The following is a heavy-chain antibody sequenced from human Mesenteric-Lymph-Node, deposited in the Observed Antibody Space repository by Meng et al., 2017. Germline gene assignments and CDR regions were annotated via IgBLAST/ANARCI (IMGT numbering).Heavy chain of an antibody. J-gene: IGHJ5*02. V-gene: IGHV4-31*03. D-gene: IGHD4-17*01. CDR1: GGSISSDGYY. CDR2: IHSSGST. Sequence: QVRLQESGPGLVKPSQTLSLTCTVSGGSISSDGYYWSWIRQHPGKGLEWIGYIHSSGSTYYNPSLRSRVAISIDTSKNQFSLKLTSVTAADTAVYFCARTNYGDYNWFDPWGQGTLVTVSS. CDR3: ARTNYGDYNWFDP.